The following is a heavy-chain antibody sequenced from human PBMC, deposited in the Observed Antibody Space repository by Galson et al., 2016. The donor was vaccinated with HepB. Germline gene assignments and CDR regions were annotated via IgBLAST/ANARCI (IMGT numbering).Heavy chain of an antibody. J-gene: IGHJ5*02. CDR2: IRSRLGDYTT. V-gene: IGHV3-73*01. CDR1: GFTLSGSA. Sequence: SLRLSCAVSGFTLSGSALHWVRQASGKGLEWVGRIRSRLGDYTTTYAASVKGRFSISRDDSKNMAYLQMSSLQTDDSARYYCTNGFHAPWGQGPLVTVSS. CDR3: TNGFHAP. D-gene: IGHD2-21*01.